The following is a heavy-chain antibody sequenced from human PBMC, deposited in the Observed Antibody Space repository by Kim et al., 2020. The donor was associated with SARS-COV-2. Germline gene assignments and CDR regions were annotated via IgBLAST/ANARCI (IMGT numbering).Heavy chain of an antibody. J-gene: IGHJ4*02. Sequence: ASVKVSCKASGYTFTSYAMNWVRQAPGQGLEWMGWINTNTGNPTYAQGFTGRFVFSLDTSVSTAYLQISSLKAEDTAVYYCARVSYQQWLVHGLYYFDYWGQGTLVTVSS. CDR3: ARVSYQQWLVHGLYYFDY. CDR2: INTNTGNP. D-gene: IGHD6-19*01. CDR1: GYTFTSYA. V-gene: IGHV7-4-1*02.